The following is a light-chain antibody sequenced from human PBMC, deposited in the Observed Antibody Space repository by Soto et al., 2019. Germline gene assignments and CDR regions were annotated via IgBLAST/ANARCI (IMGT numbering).Light chain of an antibody. J-gene: IGLJ1*01. CDR2: EVS. V-gene: IGLV2-14*01. Sequence: QSALTQPASVSGSPGQSITISCTGTSSDVGGYKYVSWYQQDPGKAPKLMIYEVSNRPSGVSNRFSGSKSGNTASLTISGLQAEDEADYYCSSYTSSSTPFVFGTGTKLTVL. CDR1: SSDVGGYKY. CDR3: SSYTSSSTPFV.